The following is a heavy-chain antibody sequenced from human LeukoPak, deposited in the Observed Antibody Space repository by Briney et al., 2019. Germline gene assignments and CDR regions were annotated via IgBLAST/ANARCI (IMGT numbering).Heavy chain of an antibody. CDR3: AREDSGGYWSAFDY. CDR2: ISSSGSTI. CDR1: GFTFSSYE. D-gene: IGHD1-26*01. Sequence: GSLRLSCAASGFTFSSYEMNWVRQAAGKGLEWVSYISSSGSTIYYADSVKGRFTISRDNAKNSLYLQMNSLRAEDTAVYYCAREDSGGYWSAFDYWGQGTLVTVSS. V-gene: IGHV3-48*03. J-gene: IGHJ4*02.